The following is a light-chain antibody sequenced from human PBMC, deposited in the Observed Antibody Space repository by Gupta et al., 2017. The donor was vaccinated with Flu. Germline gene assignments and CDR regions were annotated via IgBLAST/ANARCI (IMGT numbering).Light chain of an antibody. J-gene: IGKJ1*01. V-gene: IGKV3-20*01. CDR2: GAS. CDR1: QTISSNS. CDR3: QQEGRSPKT. Sequence: GTLYLSPGDRATLSCRASQTISSNSLAWYLKKPGQPPRLLIYGASSRATGIADRFSGSGSGTEFTLTISRLEPDDFAVYYCQQEGRSPKTFGQGTMVQIK.